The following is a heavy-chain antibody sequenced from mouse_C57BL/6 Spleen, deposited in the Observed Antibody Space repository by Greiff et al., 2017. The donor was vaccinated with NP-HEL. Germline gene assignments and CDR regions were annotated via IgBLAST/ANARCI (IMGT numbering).Heavy chain of an antibody. V-gene: IGHV5-6*01. Sequence: EVQRVESGGDLVKPGGSLKLSCAASGFTFSSYGMSWVRQTPDKRLEWVATISSGGSYTYYPDSVKGRFTISRDNAKNTLYLQISSLKSEDTAMYYCARRGYDYDRGYAMDYWGQGTSVTVSS. CDR3: ARRGYDYDRGYAMDY. CDR2: ISSGGSYT. D-gene: IGHD2-4*01. J-gene: IGHJ4*01. CDR1: GFTFSSYG.